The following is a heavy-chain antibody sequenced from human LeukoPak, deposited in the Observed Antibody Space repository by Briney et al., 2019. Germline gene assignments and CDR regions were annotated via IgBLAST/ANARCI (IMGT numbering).Heavy chain of an antibody. CDR2: INSDGSST. Sequence: GGSLRLSCAASGFTFSSYWMHWVRQAPGKGLMWVSRINSDGSSTSYADSVKGRFTISRDNAKNTLYLQMNSLRAEDTAVYYCARGSSWLYYFDYWGQGTLVTVSS. CDR3: ARGSSWLYYFDY. V-gene: IGHV3-74*01. J-gene: IGHJ4*02. CDR1: GFTFSSYW. D-gene: IGHD6-13*01.